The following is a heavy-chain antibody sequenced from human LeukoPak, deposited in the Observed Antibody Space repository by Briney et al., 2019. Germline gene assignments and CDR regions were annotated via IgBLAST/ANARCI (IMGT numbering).Heavy chain of an antibody. Sequence: SETLSLTCAVSGGSISSGGYSWSWIRQPPGKGLEWIGYIYHSGSTYYNPSLKSRVTISVDRSKNQFSLKLSSVTAADTAVYYCARAPIAYCSSTSCYGFDIWGQGTMVTVSS. D-gene: IGHD2-2*01. J-gene: IGHJ3*02. CDR1: GGSISSGGYS. CDR2: IYHSGST. CDR3: ARAPIAYCSSTSCYGFDI. V-gene: IGHV4-30-2*01.